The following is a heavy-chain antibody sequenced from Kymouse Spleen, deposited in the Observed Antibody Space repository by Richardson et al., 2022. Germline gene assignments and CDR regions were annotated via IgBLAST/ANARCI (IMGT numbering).Heavy chain of an antibody. CDR3: TTGSSIAARPGFDP. Sequence: EVQLVESGGGLVKPGGSLRLSCAASGFTFSNAWMSWVRQAPGKGLEWVGRIKSKTDGGTTDYAAPVKGRFTISRDDSKNTLYLQMNSLKTEDTAVYYCTTGSSIAARPGFDPWGQGTLVTVSS. V-gene: IGHV3-15*01. CDR1: GFTFSNAW. D-gene: IGHD6-6*01. J-gene: IGHJ5*02. CDR2: IKSKTDGGTT.